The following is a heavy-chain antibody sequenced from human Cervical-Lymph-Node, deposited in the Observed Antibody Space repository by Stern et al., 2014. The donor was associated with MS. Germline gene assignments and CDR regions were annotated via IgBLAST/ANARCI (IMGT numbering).Heavy chain of an antibody. CDR2: IWYDGSHK. D-gene: IGHD2-15*01. J-gene: IGHJ4*02. V-gene: IGHV3-33*01. CDR1: GFTFSSYG. Sequence: VQLLESGGGVVQPGRSLRLSCAASGFTFSSYGMYWVRQAPGKGLEWVAVIWYDGSHKFCADSVKGRFTISRDNSKNTLYLQMNSLRAEDTAVYFCARDGYCSGGSCYSYFDYWGQGTLVTVSS. CDR3: ARDGYCSGGSCYSYFDY.